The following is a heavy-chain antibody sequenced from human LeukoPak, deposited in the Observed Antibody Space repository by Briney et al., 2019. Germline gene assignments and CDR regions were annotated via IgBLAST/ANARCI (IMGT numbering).Heavy chain of an antibody. J-gene: IGHJ4*02. CDR3: ARAQLVRGYFDY. CDR2: ISYDGSNK. D-gene: IGHD6-13*01. Sequence: GGPLRLSCAASGFTFSSYAMHWVRQAPGKGLEWVAVISYDGSNKYYADSVKGRFTISRDNSKNTLYLQMNSLRAEDTAVYYCARAQLVRGYFDYWGQGTLVTVSS. CDR1: GFTFSSYA. V-gene: IGHV3-30*04.